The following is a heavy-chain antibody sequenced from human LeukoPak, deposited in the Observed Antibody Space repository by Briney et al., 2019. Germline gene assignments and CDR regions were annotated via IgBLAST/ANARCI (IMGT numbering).Heavy chain of an antibody. Sequence: SQTLSLTCTVSGGSISSGDYYWSWIRQPPGKGLEWIGYIYYSGSTYYNPSLKSRVTISVDTSKNQFSLKLSSVTAADTAVHYCARETGILTGYTYYFDYWGQGTLVTVSS. D-gene: IGHD3-9*01. V-gene: IGHV4-30-4*08. CDR1: GGSISSGDYY. J-gene: IGHJ4*02. CDR2: IYYSGST. CDR3: ARETGILTGYTYYFDY.